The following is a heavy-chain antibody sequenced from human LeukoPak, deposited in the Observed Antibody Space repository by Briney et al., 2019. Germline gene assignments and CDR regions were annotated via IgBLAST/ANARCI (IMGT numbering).Heavy chain of an antibody. V-gene: IGHV3-7*01. CDR2: INKDGSEK. J-gene: IGHJ4*02. CDR3: ARPYYYSSGSHPF. Sequence: GGSLRLSCAASGFTSSSYWMTWVRQAPGKGLEWVANINKDGSEKNYVDSVKGRFTTSRDNAKNSLYLHMNSLRAEDTAMYYCARPYYYSSGSHPFWGQGTLVTVSS. D-gene: IGHD3-10*01. CDR1: GFTSSSYW.